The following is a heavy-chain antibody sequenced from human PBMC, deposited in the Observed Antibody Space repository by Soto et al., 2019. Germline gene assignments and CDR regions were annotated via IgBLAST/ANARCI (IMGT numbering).Heavy chain of an antibody. Sequence: GGSLRLSCAASGFTFSSYSMNWVRQAPGKGLEWVSSISSSSSYIYYADSVKGRFTISRDNAKNSLYLQMNSLRAEDTAVYYCARGGSSSAYNWFDPWGQGTLVTVSS. CDR2: ISSSSSYI. CDR1: GFTFSSYS. CDR3: ARGGSSSAYNWFDP. V-gene: IGHV3-21*01. D-gene: IGHD3-16*01. J-gene: IGHJ5*02.